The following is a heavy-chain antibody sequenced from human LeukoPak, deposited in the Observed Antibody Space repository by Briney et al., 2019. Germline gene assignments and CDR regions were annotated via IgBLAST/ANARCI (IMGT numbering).Heavy chain of an antibody. V-gene: IGHV3-23*01. CDR1: GFTFGSYA. CDR3: AKDTIVVMIAPTRGFDY. Sequence: PGGSLRLSCAASGFTFGSYAMSWVRQAPGKGLEWVAGISGSGGTTIYSDMVKGRFIISRDNSESTLYLQMNSLRAEDTAIYYCAKDTIVVMIAPTRGFDYWGQGVPVTVSS. J-gene: IGHJ4*02. D-gene: IGHD2-15*01. CDR2: ISGSGGTT.